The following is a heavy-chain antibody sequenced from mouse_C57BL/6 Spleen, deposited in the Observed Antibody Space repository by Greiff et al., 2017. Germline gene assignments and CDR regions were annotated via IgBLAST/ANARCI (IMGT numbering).Heavy chain of an antibody. V-gene: IGHV2-6*01. J-gene: IGHJ3*01. D-gene: IGHD2-5*01. CDR1: GFSLTSYG. Sequence: VQGVESGPGLVAPSQSLSITCTVSGFSLTSYGVDWVRQSPGKGLEWLGVIWGVGSTNYNSALKSRLSISKDNSKSQVFLKMNSLQTDDTAMYYCASPRYYSNYEFAYWGQGTLVTVSA. CDR2: IWGVGST. CDR3: ASPRYYSNYEFAY.